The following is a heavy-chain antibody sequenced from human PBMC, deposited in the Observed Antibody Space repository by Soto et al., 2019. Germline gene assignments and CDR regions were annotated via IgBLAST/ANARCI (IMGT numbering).Heavy chain of an antibody. J-gene: IGHJ5*02. CDR2: IYYSGST. Sequence: QVQLQESGPGLVKPSQTLSLTCTVSGGSISSGGYYWSWIRQHPGKGLEWIGYIYYSGSTYYNPSRKSRVTISVDTSKNQFSLKLSSVTAADTAVYYCARVIVVVPAAIDWFDPWGQGTLVTVSS. CDR1: GGSISSGGYY. V-gene: IGHV4-31*03. CDR3: ARVIVVVPAAIDWFDP. D-gene: IGHD2-2*02.